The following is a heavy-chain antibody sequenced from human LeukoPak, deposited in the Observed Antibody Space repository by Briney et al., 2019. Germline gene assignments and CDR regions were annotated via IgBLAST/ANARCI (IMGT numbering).Heavy chain of an antibody. J-gene: IGHJ4*02. V-gene: IGHV3-21*01. D-gene: IGHD3-10*01. Sequence: GGSLRLSCAASGFTFSSYSMNWVRQAPGKGLEWVSSIKGRFTISRDNAKNSLYLQMNSLRAEDTAVYYCARALWFGESYYWGQGTLVTVSS. CDR1: GFTFSSYS. CDR3: ARALWFGESYY. CDR2: I.